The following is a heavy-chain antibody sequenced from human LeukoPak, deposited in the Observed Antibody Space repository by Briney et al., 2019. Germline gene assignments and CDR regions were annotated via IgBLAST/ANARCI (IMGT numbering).Heavy chain of an antibody. CDR2: ISSSSSYI. CDR3: ARASGSYSNWFDP. V-gene: IGHV3-21*01. J-gene: IGHJ5*02. CDR1: GFTFSSYS. D-gene: IGHD1-26*01. Sequence: GGSLRLSCAASGFTFSSYSMNWVRQALGKGLEWVSSISSSSSYIYYADSVKGRFTISRDNAKNSLYLQMNSLRAEDTAVYYCARASGSYSNWFDPWGQGTLVTVSS.